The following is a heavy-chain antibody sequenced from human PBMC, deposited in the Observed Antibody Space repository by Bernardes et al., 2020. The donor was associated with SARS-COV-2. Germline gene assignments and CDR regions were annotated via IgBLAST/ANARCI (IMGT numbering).Heavy chain of an antibody. D-gene: IGHD2-2*01. Sequence: SGPTLVKPTQTLTLTCTFSGFSLSTSGMCVSWIRQPPGKALEWLARIDWDDDKYYSTSLKTRLTISKDTSKNQVVLTMTNMDPVDTATYYCARNSLQYCSSTSCYGEGGYYYGMDVWGQGITVTVSS. V-gene: IGHV2-70*11. CDR2: IDWDDDK. CDR1: GFSLSTSGMC. J-gene: IGHJ6*02. CDR3: ARNSLQYCSSTSCYGEGGYYYGMDV.